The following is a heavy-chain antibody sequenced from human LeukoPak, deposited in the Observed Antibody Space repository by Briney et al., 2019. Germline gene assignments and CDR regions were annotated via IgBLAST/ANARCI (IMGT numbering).Heavy chain of an antibody. CDR2: IYYSGST. CDR3: ARGRMVRGVIDYFDY. Sequence: SETLSLTCTVSGGSISSSSYYWGWIRQPPGKGLEWIGSIYYSGSTYYNPSLKSRVTISVDTSKNQFSLKLSSVTAADTAVYYCARGRMVRGVIDYFDYWGQGTLVTVSS. D-gene: IGHD3-10*01. V-gene: IGHV4-39*07. J-gene: IGHJ4*02. CDR1: GGSISSSSYY.